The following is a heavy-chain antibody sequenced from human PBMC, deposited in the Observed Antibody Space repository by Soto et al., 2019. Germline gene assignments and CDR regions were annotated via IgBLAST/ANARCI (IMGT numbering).Heavy chain of an antibody. V-gene: IGHV4-31*03. D-gene: IGHD3-22*01. J-gene: IGHJ4*02. CDR2: IYYSGST. Sequence: LSLTCTVSGGSISSGGYYWSWIRQHPGKGLEWIGYIYYSGSTYYNPSLKSRVTISVDTSKNQFSLKLSSVTAADTAVYYCARLYHYDSSGYYSEVFDYWGQGTLVTVSS. CDR1: GGSISSGGYY. CDR3: ARLYHYDSSGYYSEVFDY.